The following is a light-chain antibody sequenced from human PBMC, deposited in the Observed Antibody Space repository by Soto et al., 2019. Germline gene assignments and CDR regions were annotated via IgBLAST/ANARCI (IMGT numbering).Light chain of an antibody. V-gene: IGKV1-5*03. Sequence: DTQMTQSPSTLSASIGDRVTITCRASQGISNWLAWYQQRPGKAPKLLIYKASTLQNGVPSRFSGSGSGTEFTLTISSLQPDDFATYYCQQRTFGQGTKVEIK. CDR1: QGISNW. CDR3: QQRT. J-gene: IGKJ1*01. CDR2: KAS.